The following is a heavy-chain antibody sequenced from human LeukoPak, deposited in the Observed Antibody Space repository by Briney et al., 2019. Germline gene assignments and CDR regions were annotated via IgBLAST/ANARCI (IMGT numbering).Heavy chain of an antibody. CDR1: GGSISSGDYY. CDR3: ARAGIYDSSGYSPDGAFDI. J-gene: IGHJ3*02. CDR2: IYYSGST. D-gene: IGHD3-22*01. Sequence: SETLSLTCTVSGGSISSGDYYWSWIRQPPGKGLEWIAYIYYSGSTYYNPSLKSRVTISVDTSKNQFSLKLSSVTAADTAVYYCARAGIYDSSGYSPDGAFDIWGQGTMVTVSS. V-gene: IGHV4-30-4*01.